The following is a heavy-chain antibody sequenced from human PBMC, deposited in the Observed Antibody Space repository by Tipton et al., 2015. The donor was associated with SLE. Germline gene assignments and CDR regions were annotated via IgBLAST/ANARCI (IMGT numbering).Heavy chain of an antibody. Sequence: SLRLSCAASGFTFSSYAMSWVRQAPGKGLEWVGRIKSKTDGGTTDYAAPVKGRFTISRDDSKNTLYLQMNSLKTEDTAVYYCTTRHGFWSGYYNGDAFDIWGQGTMVTVSS. J-gene: IGHJ3*02. V-gene: IGHV3-15*01. D-gene: IGHD3-3*01. CDR2: IKSKTDGGTT. CDR3: TTRHGFWSGYYNGDAFDI. CDR1: GFTFSSYA.